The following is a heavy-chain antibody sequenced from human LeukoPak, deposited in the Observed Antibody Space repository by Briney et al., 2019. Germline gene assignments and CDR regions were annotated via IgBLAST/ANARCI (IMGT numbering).Heavy chain of an antibody. CDR2: IYSGGST. Sequence: GGSLRLSCAASGFTVSSNYMSWVRQAPGKGLEWVSVIYSGGSTYYADSVKSRFTISRDNSKNTLYLQMNSLRAEDTAVYYCARCSYYYGSGLDYWGQGTLVTVSS. CDR3: ARCSYYYGSGLDY. D-gene: IGHD3-10*01. CDR1: GFTVSSNY. J-gene: IGHJ4*02. V-gene: IGHV3-66*01.